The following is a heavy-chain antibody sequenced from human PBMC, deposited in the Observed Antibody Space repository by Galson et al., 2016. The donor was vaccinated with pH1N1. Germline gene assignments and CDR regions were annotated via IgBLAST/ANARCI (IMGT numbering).Heavy chain of an antibody. Sequence: SLRLSCAASGLIFKNFAMHWVRQAPGKGLEWVAFIWMDGTGQKYADSVKGQFIISRDNSKNTLYLQMNSLGDEDTAIYYCTTDADDPMDVWGIGTTVTVSP. CDR1: GLIFKNFA. J-gene: IGHJ6*04. CDR3: TTDADDPMDV. CDR2: IWMDGTGQ. V-gene: IGHV3-33*01. D-gene: IGHD3-16*01.